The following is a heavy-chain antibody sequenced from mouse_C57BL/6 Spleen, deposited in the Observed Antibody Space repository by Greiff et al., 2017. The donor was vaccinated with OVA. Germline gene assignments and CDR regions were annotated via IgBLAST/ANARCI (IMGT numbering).Heavy chain of an antibody. CDR1: GFTFSSYA. V-gene: IGHV5-9-1*02. J-gene: IGHJ2*01. Sequence: EVQGVESGEGLVKPGGSLKLSCAASGFTFSSYAMSWVRQTPEKRLEWVAYISSGGDYIYYADTVKGRFTISSDNARNTLYLQMSSLKSEDTAMYYCTREGGPYYYGSFYYFDYWGQGTTLTVSS. CDR3: TREGGPYYYGSFYYFDY. D-gene: IGHD1-1*01. CDR2: ISSGGDYI.